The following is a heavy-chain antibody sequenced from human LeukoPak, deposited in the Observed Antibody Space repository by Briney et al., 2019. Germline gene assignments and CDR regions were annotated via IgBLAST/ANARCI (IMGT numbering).Heavy chain of an antibody. Sequence: GGSLRLSCAASGFTFSSYAMHWVRQAPGKGLEWVSYISSSSSSTNYADSVKGRFTISRDNAKNSLYLQMNSLRAEDTAVYYCARDQYCRSPGCQGSGYFDYWGQGTLVTVSS. J-gene: IGHJ4*02. V-gene: IGHV3-48*04. D-gene: IGHD2-2*01. CDR3: ARDQYCRSPGCQGSGYFDY. CDR1: GFTFSSYA. CDR2: ISSSSSST.